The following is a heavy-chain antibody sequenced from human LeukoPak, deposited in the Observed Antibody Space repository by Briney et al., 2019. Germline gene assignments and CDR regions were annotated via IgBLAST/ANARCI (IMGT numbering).Heavy chain of an antibody. CDR2: ISGSGGST. Sequence: GGSLRLSCAASGFTFDDYAMSWVRQAPGKGLEWVSAISGSGGSTYYADSVKGRFTISRDNSKNTLYPQMNSLRAEDTAVYYCAKGGPGNQLLSHNWFDPWGQGTLVTVSS. CDR3: AKGGPGNQLLSHNWFDP. J-gene: IGHJ5*02. D-gene: IGHD2-2*01. V-gene: IGHV3-23*01. CDR1: GFTFDDYA.